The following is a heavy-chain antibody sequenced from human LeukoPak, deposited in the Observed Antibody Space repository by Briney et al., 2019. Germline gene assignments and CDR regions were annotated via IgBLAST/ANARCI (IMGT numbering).Heavy chain of an antibody. CDR2: IYTSGNT. CDR1: GASISSGGYF. D-gene: IGHD4-23*01. CDR3: ARAGKVGKHWFDP. Sequence: SQTLSLTCTVSGASISSGGYFWSWIRQPAGKGLEWIGGIYTSGNTNYNPSLKSRVTISVDTSKNQFSLNLTSVTAADTAVYYCARAGKVGKHWFDPWGQGTLVTVSS. V-gene: IGHV4-61*02. J-gene: IGHJ5*02.